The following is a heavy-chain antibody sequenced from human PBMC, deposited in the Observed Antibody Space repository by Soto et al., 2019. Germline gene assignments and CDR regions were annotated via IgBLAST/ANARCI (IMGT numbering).Heavy chain of an antibody. V-gene: IGHV1-8*01. D-gene: IGHD4-17*01. J-gene: IGHJ4*02. Sequence: QVQLVQSGAEVKKPGASVKVSCKASGYTFTSYDINWVRQATGQGLEWMGWMNPNSGNTGYAQKFMRRXTXTXXSPISSAYRGLSSRTPEDSAGYYCARTLYGDDVDYWGQGTLVTVSS. CDR1: GYTFTSYD. CDR3: ARTLYGDDVDY. CDR2: MNPNSGNT.